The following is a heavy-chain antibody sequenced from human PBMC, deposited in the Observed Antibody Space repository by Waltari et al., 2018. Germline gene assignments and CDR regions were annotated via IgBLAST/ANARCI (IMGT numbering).Heavy chain of an antibody. CDR1: GGSLIRSCYY. J-gene: IGHJ4*02. D-gene: IGHD2-21*01. Sequence: QLQLQESGPGLVTPSETLSLPCTVPGGSLIRSCYYRGRLRHPPGEGLEGIGSIYYSRSTYYNPSHKSRVTISVDTSKNQFSLKLSSVTAADTAVYYCANLAYCGGDCSPPFDYWGQGTLVTVSS. CDR2: IYYSRST. V-gene: IGHV4-39*01. CDR3: ANLAYCGGDCSPPFDY.